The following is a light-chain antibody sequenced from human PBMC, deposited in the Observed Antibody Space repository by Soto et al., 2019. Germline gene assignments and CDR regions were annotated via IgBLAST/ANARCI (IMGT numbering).Light chain of an antibody. CDR3: QQSYSNPRT. V-gene: IGKV1-39*01. J-gene: IGKJ1*01. CDR2: AAS. Sequence: DIQMTQSPSSLSASVGDRVTITCRASQSIRTYLNWYQQKPGKAPKFLIYAASTLQSGVPSRFSGSGSGTEFTLTISSLQPVDFATYYCQQSYSNPRTFGQGTKVEIK. CDR1: QSIRTY.